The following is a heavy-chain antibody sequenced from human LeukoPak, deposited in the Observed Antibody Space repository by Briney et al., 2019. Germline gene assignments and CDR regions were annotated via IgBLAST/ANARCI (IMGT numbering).Heavy chain of an antibody. CDR3: AQLDVLRSDYFES. D-gene: IGHD3-22*01. V-gene: IGHV3-23*01. J-gene: IGHJ4*02. CDR1: GFTFSSYA. Sequence: PGGSLRLSCAASGFTFSSYAMSWVRQAPGKGLEWVSAISGSGGSTYYADSLKGRFTISRDNSKNTLYLQMNSLRAEDTAVYYCAQLDVLRSDYFESWGQGTLVTVSS. CDR2: ISGSGGST.